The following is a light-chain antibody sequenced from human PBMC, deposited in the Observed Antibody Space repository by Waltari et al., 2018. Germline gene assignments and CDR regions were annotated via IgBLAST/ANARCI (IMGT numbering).Light chain of an antibody. CDR3: QQYNNFPLT. V-gene: IGKV1D-16*01. Sequence: DVQMTQSPPSLSASVGDTITITCRASQDVRGWLAWPQQKQQTPPKSLIFAASTLTTGVSSRFSGSGSGTNFTLTITSLQPEDFGTYFCQQYNNFPLTFGGGTRVEIK. CDR1: QDVRGW. CDR2: AAS. J-gene: IGKJ4*01.